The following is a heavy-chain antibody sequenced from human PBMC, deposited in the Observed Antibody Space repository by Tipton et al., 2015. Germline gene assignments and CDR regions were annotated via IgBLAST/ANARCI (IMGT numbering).Heavy chain of an antibody. CDR1: GGSISGYY. CDR2: IYYSGST. CDR3: ARGVKRDSYGKGGWFDP. D-gene: IGHD5-18*01. Sequence: TLSLTCTVSGGSISGYYWSWIRQPPGKGLEWIGYIYYSGSTNYNPSLKSRVTISVDTSKNQFSLKLSSVTAADTAVYYCARGVKRDSYGKGGWFDPWGQGNLVTVSS. J-gene: IGHJ5*02. V-gene: IGHV4-59*01.